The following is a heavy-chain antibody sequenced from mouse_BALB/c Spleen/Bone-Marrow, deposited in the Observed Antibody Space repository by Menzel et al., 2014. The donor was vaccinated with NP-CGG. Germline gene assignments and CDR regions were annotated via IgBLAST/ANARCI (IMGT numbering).Heavy chain of an antibody. D-gene: IGHD4-1*01. J-gene: IGHJ3*01. CDR2: INPGSGDT. V-gene: IGHV1-54*01. CDR1: GYAFTNYL. CDR3: ARNANWLFAY. Sequence: VQLQQSGTELVRPGTSVKVSCKASGYAFTNYLIEWVKQRPGQGLEWIGVINPGSGDTSYNEKFRGKATLTADKSSSTAYMQLSSLTSDDSAVYFCARNANWLFAYCGQGTLVTVSA.